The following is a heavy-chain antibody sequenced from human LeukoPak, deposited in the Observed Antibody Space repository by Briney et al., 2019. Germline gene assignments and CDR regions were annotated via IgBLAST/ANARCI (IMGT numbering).Heavy chain of an antibody. CDR3: ARAPGQRPSRAYYYYAMDV. CDR1: GGTFSSYA. V-gene: IGHV1-69*13. J-gene: IGHJ6*02. CDR2: IIPILETA. Sequence: SVKVSCKTSGGTFSSYAISWVRQAPGQGLEWMGGIIPILETANYAQKFQGKITITADESTSTAYMELSSLRSEDTAVYSCARAPGQRPSRAYYYYAMDVWGQGTTVTVSS. D-gene: IGHD6-25*01.